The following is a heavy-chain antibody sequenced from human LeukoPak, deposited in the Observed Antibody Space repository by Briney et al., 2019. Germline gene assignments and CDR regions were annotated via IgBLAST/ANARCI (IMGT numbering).Heavy chain of an antibody. CDR1: GFTVSSNY. Sequence: GGSLRLSCAASGFTVSSNYMSWVRQAPGKGLEWVSAISGSGGRTCYADSVKGRFTISRDNSKNTLYLQMNSLRAEDTAVYYCAKSTTSGSYLDYYYGMDVWGQGTTVTVSS. J-gene: IGHJ6*02. CDR3: AKSTTSGSYLDYYYGMDV. CDR2: ISGSGGRT. D-gene: IGHD1-26*01. V-gene: IGHV3-23*01.